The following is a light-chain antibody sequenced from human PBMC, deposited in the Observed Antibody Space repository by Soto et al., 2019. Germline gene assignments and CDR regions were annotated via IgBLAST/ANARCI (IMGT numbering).Light chain of an antibody. CDR2: DAS. V-gene: IGKV3-11*01. CDR3: QQRSNWPT. Sequence: EIVLTHSPATLSLSPGERATLSCRASQSVSSYLAWYQQKPGQAPRLLIYDASNRATGIPARFSGSGSGTDFTLTINSLEPEDFAVYYCQQRSNWPTFGQGTKVDIK. CDR1: QSVSSY. J-gene: IGKJ1*01.